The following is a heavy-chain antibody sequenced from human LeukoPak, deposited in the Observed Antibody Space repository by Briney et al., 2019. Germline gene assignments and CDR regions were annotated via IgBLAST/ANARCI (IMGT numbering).Heavy chain of an antibody. Sequence: GGSLRLSCAASGFTFSSYAMHWVRQAPGKGLEWVAVISYDGSNKYYADSVKGRFTISRDNSKNTLYLQMNSLRAEDTAVYYCARVQLVRTITYGSYMDVWGKGTTVTVSS. V-gene: IGHV3-30*01. CDR1: GFTFSSYA. D-gene: IGHD6-13*01. J-gene: IGHJ6*03. CDR3: ARVQLVRTITYGSYMDV. CDR2: ISYDGSNK.